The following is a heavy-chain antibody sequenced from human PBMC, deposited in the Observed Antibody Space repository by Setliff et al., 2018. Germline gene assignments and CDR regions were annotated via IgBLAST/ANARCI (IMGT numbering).Heavy chain of an antibody. D-gene: IGHD6-19*01. CDR3: ARGPSGWSSATSRYYFYMDV. CDR1: GGIFSTLA. CDR2: TIPLLPLP. J-gene: IGHJ6*03. Sequence: SVKVSCKASGGIFSTLAITWVRQAPGQGLEWMGGTIPLLPLPNYAVKFQGRVTITADGSTSTAYMELTSLRSDDAAVYYCARGPSGWSSATSRYYFYMDVWGKGTTVTVSS. V-gene: IGHV1-69*10.